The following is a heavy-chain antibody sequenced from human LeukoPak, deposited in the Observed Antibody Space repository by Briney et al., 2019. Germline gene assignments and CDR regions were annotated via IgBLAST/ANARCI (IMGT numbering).Heavy chain of an antibody. CDR2: IYYSGST. V-gene: IGHV4-59*01. D-gene: IGHD3-10*01. CDR3: ARDVLLWFGDDYYYYYGMGV. Sequence: SETLSLTCTVSGGSLSRYYWSWVRQPPGKGPEWIGYIYYSGSTNYNPSLTSRVTISVDTSENQFSLKLSSVTAADTAVYYCARDVLLWFGDDYYYYYGMGVWGQGTTVTVSS. J-gene: IGHJ6*02. CDR1: GGSLSRYY.